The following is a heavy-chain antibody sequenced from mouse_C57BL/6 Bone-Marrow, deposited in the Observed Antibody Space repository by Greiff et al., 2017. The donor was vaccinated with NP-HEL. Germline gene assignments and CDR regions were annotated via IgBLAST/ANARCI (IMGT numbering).Heavy chain of an antibody. V-gene: IGHV5-17*01. CDR1: GFTFSDYG. CDR3: ASSHYYGSSPWFAY. D-gene: IGHD1-1*01. J-gene: IGHJ3*01. CDR2: ISSGSSTI. Sequence: DVQLVESGGGLVKPGGSLKLSCAASGFTFSDYGMHWVRQAPEKGLEWVAYISSGSSTIYYADTVKGRFTISRDNAKNTLFLQMTSLRSEDTAMYYCASSHYYGSSPWFAYWGQGTLVTVSA.